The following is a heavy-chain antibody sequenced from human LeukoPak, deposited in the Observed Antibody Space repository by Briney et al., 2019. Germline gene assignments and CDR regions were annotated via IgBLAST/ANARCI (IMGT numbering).Heavy chain of an antibody. J-gene: IGHJ4*02. CDR3: ARSKDRSWLFDS. D-gene: IGHD4-11*01. Sequence: PGGSLRLSYAASGFTFRYYWMAWVRQAPGKGLEWVANIKQDGNDKHYLDSVRGRFTISRDNAGNSMYLQMSSLRPDDTAVYFCARSKDRSWLFDSWGQGTLVTVSS. CDR1: GFTFRYYW. V-gene: IGHV3-7*01. CDR2: IKQDGNDK.